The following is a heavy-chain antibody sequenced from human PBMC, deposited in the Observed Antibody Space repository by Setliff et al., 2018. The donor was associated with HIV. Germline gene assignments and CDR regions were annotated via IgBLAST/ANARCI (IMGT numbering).Heavy chain of an antibody. D-gene: IGHD5-12*01. CDR3: ASYRKAERWLQLGGNFDY. CDR2: IYDSGTT. V-gene: IGHV4-39*01. J-gene: IGHJ4*02. Sequence: SETLSLTCTVSGGSISSTAYYWGWIRQPPGKGLEWIGTIYDSGTTHFSSGNTYYNPSLKIRVTISVDTSKNQFSLKLSSVTAADTAVYYCASYRKAERWLQLGGNFDYWGQGTLVTVSS. CDR1: GGSISSTAYY.